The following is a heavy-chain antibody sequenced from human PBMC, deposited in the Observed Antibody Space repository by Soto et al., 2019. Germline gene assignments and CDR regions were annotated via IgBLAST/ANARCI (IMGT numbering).Heavy chain of an antibody. J-gene: IGHJ5*01. CDR1: GFTFSSYS. CDR2: ISSSSSYI. V-gene: IGHV3-21*01. D-gene: IGHD3-22*01. CDR3: ARSYYDSRNNWFDS. Sequence: PGGSLRLSCAASGFTFSSYSMNWVRQAPGKGLEWVSSISSSSSYIYYADSVKGRFTISRDNAKNSLYPQMNSLRAEDTAVYYCARSYYDSRNNWFDSWGQGTLVTVSS.